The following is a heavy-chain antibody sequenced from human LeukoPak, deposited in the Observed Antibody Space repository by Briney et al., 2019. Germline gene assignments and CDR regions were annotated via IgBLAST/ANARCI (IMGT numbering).Heavy chain of an antibody. CDR1: GGSMAPYY. J-gene: IGHJ4*02. CDR2: LYYTGST. Sequence: SETLSLTCSVSGGSMAPYYWSWIRQSPGKGLEWIGYLYYTGSTNYNPSLRSRVIMSVDTSKNQFSLKLSSVTAADTAVYYCAREWGDGGFTDYWGQGTLVTVSS. CDR3: AREWGDGGFTDY. D-gene: IGHD3-16*01. V-gene: IGHV4-59*01.